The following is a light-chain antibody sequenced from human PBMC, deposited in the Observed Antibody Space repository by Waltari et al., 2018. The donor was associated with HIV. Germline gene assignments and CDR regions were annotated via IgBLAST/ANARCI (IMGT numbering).Light chain of an antibody. V-gene: IGLV2-8*01. Sequence: QSALTQPPSASGSPGQSVTISCTGISSDVGDYNYVSWYQQHPGKAPQPMIYEVNNRPAGVPDRFSGAKSGNTASLTVSGRQAEDEANYYCSSYVGSNRVFGGGTKLTVL. CDR1: SSDVGDYNY. J-gene: IGLJ3*02. CDR2: EVN. CDR3: SSYVGSNRV.